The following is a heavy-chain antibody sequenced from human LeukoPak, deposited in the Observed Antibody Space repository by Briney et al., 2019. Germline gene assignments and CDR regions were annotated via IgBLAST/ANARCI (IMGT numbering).Heavy chain of an antibody. J-gene: IGHJ4*02. CDR3: ALLAVASDFDY. Sequence: GGSLRLSCAASGFMFSSYEMYWVRQAPGKGLEWVSYINPGGTTMYYADSVSGRFTISRDNAKNSLFLQMNSLRADDTAVYFCALLAVASDFDYWGQGSLATVSS. V-gene: IGHV3-48*03. CDR1: GFMFSSYE. CDR2: INPGGTTM. D-gene: IGHD6-19*01.